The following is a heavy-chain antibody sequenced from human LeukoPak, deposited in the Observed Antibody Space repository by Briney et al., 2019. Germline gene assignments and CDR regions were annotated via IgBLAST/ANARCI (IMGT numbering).Heavy chain of an antibody. Sequence: PSETLSLTCTVSGGSISSYYWSWIRQPPGKGLEWIGYIYYSGSTNYNPSLKSRVTISVDTSKNQFSLKLSSVTAADTAVYYCARTGITMVRGVFSFDYWGQGTLVTVSS. J-gene: IGHJ4*02. D-gene: IGHD3-10*01. V-gene: IGHV4-59*12. CDR3: ARTGITMVRGVFSFDY. CDR2: IYYSGST. CDR1: GGSISSYY.